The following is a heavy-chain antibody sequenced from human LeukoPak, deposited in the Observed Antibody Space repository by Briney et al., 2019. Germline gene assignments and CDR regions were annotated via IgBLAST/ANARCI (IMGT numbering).Heavy chain of an antibody. CDR3: ARGYYYGSGSPSY. CDR1: GFTFSSYS. V-gene: IGHV3-21*01. Sequence: SGGSLRLSCAASGFTFSSYSMNWVRQAPGKGLEWVSSIGSSSSYIYYADSVKGRFTISRDNAKNSLYLQMNSLRAEDTAVYYCARGYYYGSGSPSYWGQGTLVTVSS. CDR2: IGSSSSYI. D-gene: IGHD3-10*01. J-gene: IGHJ4*02.